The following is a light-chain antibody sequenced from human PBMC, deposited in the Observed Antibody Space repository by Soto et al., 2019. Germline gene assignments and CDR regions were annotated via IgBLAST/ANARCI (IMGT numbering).Light chain of an antibody. CDR1: QSITNW. CDR3: QQTYKTPLT. J-gene: IGKJ1*01. CDR2: QAS. V-gene: IGKV1-5*03. Sequence: DIQMTQSPSTLSASVGDRVTITCRASQSITNWLAWYQLKPGKAPNLLIYQASSLQSGVPSKFRGSGSGTDFTLTISVLQPEDSATYYCQQTYKTPLTFGQGTKVDIK.